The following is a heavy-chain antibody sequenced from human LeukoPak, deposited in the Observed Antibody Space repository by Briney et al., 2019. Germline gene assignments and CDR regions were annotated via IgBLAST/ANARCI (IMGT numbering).Heavy chain of an antibody. Sequence: GGSLRLSCAASGFTFRSYSISWVREAPGKGLEWGSDISGSGGSTYYADSVKGRFTISGDNSKNTLYLQMNTLRAEDTAVYYCAKDQFSRGINWFDPWGQGTLVTVSS. CDR2: ISGSGGST. CDR3: AKDQFSRGINWFDP. V-gene: IGHV3-23*01. J-gene: IGHJ5*02. CDR1: GFTFRSYS. D-gene: IGHD6-19*01.